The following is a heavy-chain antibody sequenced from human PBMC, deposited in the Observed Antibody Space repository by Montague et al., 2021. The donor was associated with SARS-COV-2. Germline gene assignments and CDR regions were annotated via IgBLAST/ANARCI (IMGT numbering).Heavy chain of an antibody. D-gene: IGHD1-1*01. V-gene: IGHV4-39*01. CDR2: VHYSGRP. CDR3: TRHVHMTWPEPSPGFDY. CDR1: GDSISSSSYN. J-gene: IGHJ4*02. Sequence: SETRSLTCTVSGDSISSSSYNWGWIRQPPGKGLEWIGSVHYSGRPYCNPSLKSRVTIYVDTSKNQLSLKLSSVTAADTAIYYCTRHVHMTWPEPSPGFDYWGQGTLVTVSS.